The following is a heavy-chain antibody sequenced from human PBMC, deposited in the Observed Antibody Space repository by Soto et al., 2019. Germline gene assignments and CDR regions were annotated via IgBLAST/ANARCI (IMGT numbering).Heavy chain of an antibody. CDR1: GGSIISGYYY. D-gene: IGHD3-10*01. CDR3: ASGLSGEQRIEY. V-gene: IGHV4-39*01. J-gene: IGHJ4*02. CDR2: IYYSGST. Sequence: SETLSLTCTVSGGSIISGYYYWGWIRQPPGKGLEWIGTIYYSGSTYYNPSLKSRVTLSVGTSKNQFSLKLDSVSAADTAVYYCASGLSGEQRIEYWGQGTLVTVSS.